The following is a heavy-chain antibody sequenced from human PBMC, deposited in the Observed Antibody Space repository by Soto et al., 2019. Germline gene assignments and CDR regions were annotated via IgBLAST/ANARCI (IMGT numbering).Heavy chain of an antibody. D-gene: IGHD1-1*01. Sequence: VGSLRLSCAASGFSFDRYAMGWVRQTPGAGLDWVSVINYAGGNIHYADFVEGRFTISRDNSKNTLYLQMNNLRVEDTAVYHCATQDFRGTSGTTWGQGTQVTVSS. J-gene: IGHJ4*02. CDR2: INYAGGNI. V-gene: IGHV3-23*01. CDR1: GFSFDRYA. CDR3: ATQDFRGTSGTT.